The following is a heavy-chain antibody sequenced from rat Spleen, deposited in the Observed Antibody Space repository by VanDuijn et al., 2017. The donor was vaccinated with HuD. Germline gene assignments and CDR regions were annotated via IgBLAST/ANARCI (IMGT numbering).Heavy chain of an antibody. D-gene: IGHD5-1*01. V-gene: IGHV2-6*01. CDR2: ILSGGNT. CDR1: GFSLTSYT. Sequence: QVQLKESGPGLVQPSQTLSLTCAVSGFSLTSYTISWVRQPPGKGLEWIAAILSGGNTYYNPALKSRLSISRDTSKSQVFLKMNILQTEDTAMYFRARGWERFAYWGQGTLVTVSS. CDR3: ARGWERFAY. J-gene: IGHJ3*01.